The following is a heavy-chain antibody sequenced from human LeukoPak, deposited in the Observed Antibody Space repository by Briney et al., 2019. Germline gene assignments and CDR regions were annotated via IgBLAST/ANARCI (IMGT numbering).Heavy chain of an antibody. J-gene: IGHJ4*02. CDR3: ARGPSYGDSVRFDY. CDR1: GGSISSGSYY. V-gene: IGHV4-61*02. CDR2: ISTTGST. Sequence: PSQTPSLTCTVSGGSISSGSYYWTWIRQPAGKGLEWIGRISTTGSTNYNPSLKSRVTISVDTSTNQFSLRLSSVTAADTAMYYCARGPSYGDSVRFDYWGQGTLVTVSS. D-gene: IGHD4-17*01.